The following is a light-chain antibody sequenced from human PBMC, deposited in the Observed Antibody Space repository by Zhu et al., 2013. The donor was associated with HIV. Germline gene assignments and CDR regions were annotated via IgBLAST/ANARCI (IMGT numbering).Light chain of an antibody. CDR1: SSDIGSYNY. CDR2: EVT. V-gene: IGLV2-8*01. J-gene: IGLJ2*01. CDR3: NSFVRTSQVA. Sequence: QSALTQPPSASGSPGQSVTISCTGTSSDIGSYNYISWYQQHPGKAPKLMIYEVTKRPSGVPDRFSGSKSGNTASLTISGLQPEDEAYYYCNSFVRTSQVAFGGGTKVTVL.